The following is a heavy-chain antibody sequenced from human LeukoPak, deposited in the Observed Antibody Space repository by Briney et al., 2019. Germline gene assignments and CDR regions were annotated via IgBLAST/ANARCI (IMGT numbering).Heavy chain of an antibody. D-gene: IGHD2-21*02. CDR1: GFTFSDYY. Sequence: PGGSLRLSCAASGFTFSDYYMSRIRQAPGKGLEWVSYISSSSSYTNYADSVKGRFTISRDNAKNSLYLQMDSLRAEDTAVYYCARDRHAVVTESNDAFDIWGQGTMVTVSS. V-gene: IGHV3-11*05. J-gene: IGHJ3*02. CDR2: ISSSSSYT. CDR3: ARDRHAVVTESNDAFDI.